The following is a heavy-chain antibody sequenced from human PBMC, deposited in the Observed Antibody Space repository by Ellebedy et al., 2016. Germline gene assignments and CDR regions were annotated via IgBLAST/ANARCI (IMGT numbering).Heavy chain of an antibody. J-gene: IGHJ6*03. CDR2: IYTSGST. CDR1: GGSISSYY. CDR3: ARGQGGSYWDDYYYYMDV. Sequence: SETLSLXXTVSGGSISSYYWNWIRQPAGKGLEWIGRIYTSGSTNYNSSLKTRVTMSVDTSKNQFSLKLSSVTAADTAVYYCARGQGGSYWDDYYYYMDVWGKGTTVTVSS. V-gene: IGHV4-4*07. D-gene: IGHD1-26*01.